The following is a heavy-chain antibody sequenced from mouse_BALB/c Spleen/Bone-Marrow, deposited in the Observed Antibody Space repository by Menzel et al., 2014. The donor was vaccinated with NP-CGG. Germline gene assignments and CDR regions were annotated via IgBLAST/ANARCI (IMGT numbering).Heavy chain of an antibody. CDR1: GLDFSRYW. CDR3: ARPDYYGYLNY. D-gene: IGHD1-1*01. Sequence: EVKVVESGGGLVLPGGSLKLSCAASGLDFSRYWMSWVRQAPGKGLEWIGGINPDSSTINYTPSLKDKFIISRDNAKNTLYLRLNKVRSEDTALYFCARPDYYGYLNYWGQGTTLTVSS. J-gene: IGHJ2*01. V-gene: IGHV4-1*02. CDR2: INPDSSTI.